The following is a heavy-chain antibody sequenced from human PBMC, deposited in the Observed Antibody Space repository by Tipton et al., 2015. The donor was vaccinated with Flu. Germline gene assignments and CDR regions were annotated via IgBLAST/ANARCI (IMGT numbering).Heavy chain of an antibody. CDR1: GFSLSDFY. V-gene: IGHV3-11*01. Sequence: GSLRLSCAASGFSLSDFYMSWIRQAPGKGLEWVSLISSSGIPIYYADSVKGRFTISRDSAENSLYLQMNGLRAEDTAVYYCARDKTNVLRYFEAGMDVWDQGP. D-gene: IGHD3-9*01. CDR3: ARDKTNVLRYFEAGMDV. CDR2: ISSSGIPI. J-gene: IGHJ6*02.